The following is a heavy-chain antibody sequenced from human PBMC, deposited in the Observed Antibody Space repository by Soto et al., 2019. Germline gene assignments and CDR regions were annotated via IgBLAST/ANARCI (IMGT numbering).Heavy chain of an antibody. CDR1: GGSISSSNW. CDR3: ARARDSEWELNYFDY. Sequence: SETLSLTCAVSGGSISSSNWWSWVRQPPGKGLEWIGEIYHSGSTNYNPSLKSRVTISVDTSKNQFSLKLSSVTAADTAVYYCARARDSEWELNYFDYWGQGTLVTVSS. V-gene: IGHV4-4*02. CDR2: IYHSGST. J-gene: IGHJ4*02. D-gene: IGHD1-26*01.